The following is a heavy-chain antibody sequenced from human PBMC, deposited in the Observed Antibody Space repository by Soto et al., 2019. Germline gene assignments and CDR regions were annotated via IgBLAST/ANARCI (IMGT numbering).Heavy chain of an antibody. V-gene: IGHV3-23*01. Sequence: GGSLRLSCAASGFTFSSYAMSWVRQAPGKGLEWVSAISGSGGSTYYADSVKGRFTISRDNSKNTLYLQMNSLRAEDTAVYYCAKAGPELDYGDYYPQAPSFDYWGQGTLVTVSS. CDR2: ISGSGGST. J-gene: IGHJ4*02. CDR3: AKAGPELDYGDYYPQAPSFDY. CDR1: GFTFSSYA. D-gene: IGHD4-17*01.